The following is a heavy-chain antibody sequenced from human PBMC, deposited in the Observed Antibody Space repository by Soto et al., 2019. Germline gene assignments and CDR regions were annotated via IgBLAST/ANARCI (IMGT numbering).Heavy chain of an antibody. V-gene: IGHV4-59*12. CDR1: GGSISSYY. J-gene: IGHJ4*02. CDR3: ARDKITGLFDY. CDR2: IYYRGST. Sequence: SETLSLTCTVSGGSISSYYWSWIRQPPGKGLERNGYIYYRGSTNYNPSLKSRVTISLDTSKNHFSLKLTSVTAADTAVYYCARDKITGLFDYWGQGTLVTVSS. D-gene: IGHD2-8*02.